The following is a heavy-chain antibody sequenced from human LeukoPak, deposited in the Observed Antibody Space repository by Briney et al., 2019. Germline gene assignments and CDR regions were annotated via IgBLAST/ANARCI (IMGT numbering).Heavy chain of an antibody. CDR2: IWSDGSNK. Sequence: GGSLRLSCAASGFTFSRYGMHRVRQAPGKGLEGVAIIWSDGSNKYYADSVKGRFTISRDNSKNTLYLQMNSLRAEDTAVYYCARDADSGGYYSYFDCWGQGTLVTVSS. J-gene: IGHJ4*02. CDR3: ARDADSGGYYSYFDC. CDR1: GFTFSRYG. D-gene: IGHD3-22*01. V-gene: IGHV3-33*01.